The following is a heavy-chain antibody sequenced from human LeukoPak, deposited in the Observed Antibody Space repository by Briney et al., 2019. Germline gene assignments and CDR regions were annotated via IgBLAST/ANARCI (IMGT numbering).Heavy chain of an antibody. D-gene: IGHD4-11*01. J-gene: IGHJ3*02. CDR1: GFTFSSYW. CDR2: IKQDGSEK. CDR3: AREDYIDAFDI. V-gene: IGHV3-7*04. Sequence: GGSLRLSCAASGFTFSSYWMSWVRQAPGKGLEWVANIKQDGSEKYYVDSVKGRLTISRDNAKNLLYLQMNSLRAEDTAVYYCAREDYIDAFDIWGQGTMVTVSS.